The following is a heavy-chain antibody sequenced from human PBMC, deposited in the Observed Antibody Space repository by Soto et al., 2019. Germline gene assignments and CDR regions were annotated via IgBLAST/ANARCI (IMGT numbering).Heavy chain of an antibody. D-gene: IGHD4-17*01. J-gene: IGHJ4*02. CDR2: IKQDGSEK. CDR3: ARSPRDYGDSAFFDY. V-gene: IGHV3-7*01. CDR1: GFTFSSYW. Sequence: GGSLRLSCAASGFTFSSYWMSWVRQAPGKGLEWVANIKQDGSEKYYVDSVKGRFTISRDNAKNSLYLQMNSLRAEDTAVYYCARSPRDYGDSAFFDYWGQGTLVTVSS.